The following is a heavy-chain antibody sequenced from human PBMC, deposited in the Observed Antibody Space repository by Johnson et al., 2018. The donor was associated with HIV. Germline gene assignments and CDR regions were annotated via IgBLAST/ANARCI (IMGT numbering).Heavy chain of an antibody. CDR1: GFTFSSYA. CDR2: ISYDESNK. D-gene: IGHD5-18*01. Sequence: QVQLVESGGGVVQPGRSLRLSCAASGFTFSSYAMHWVRQAPGKGLEWVAVISYDESNKYYADSVKGRFTISRDNAKNSLYLQMNSLRAEDTAVYYCAKVGGYSYGESWGQGTMVTVSS. J-gene: IGHJ3*01. CDR3: AKVGGYSYGES. V-gene: IGHV3-30*04.